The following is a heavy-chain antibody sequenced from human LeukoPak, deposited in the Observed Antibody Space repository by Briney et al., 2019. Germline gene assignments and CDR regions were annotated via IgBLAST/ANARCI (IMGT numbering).Heavy chain of an antibody. CDR2: MYYSGST. D-gene: IGHD3-9*01. CDR1: GGSISSSNYY. Sequence: SETLSLTCTVSGGSISSSNYYWGWIRQPPGKGLEWIGSMYYSGSTYYNPSLKSRVTISVDTSKDQFTLKLSSVTAADTAIDYCAREEILTGYYSDSTFGYWGQGTLVTVSS. CDR3: AREEILTGYYSDSTFGY. J-gene: IGHJ4*02. V-gene: IGHV4-39*01.